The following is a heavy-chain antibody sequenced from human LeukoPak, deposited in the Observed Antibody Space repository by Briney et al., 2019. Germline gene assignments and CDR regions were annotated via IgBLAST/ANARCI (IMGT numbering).Heavy chain of an antibody. CDR3: ARDIYGGNAFDY. CDR2: VYHTGHT. CDR1: GDSISGYY. D-gene: IGHD4-23*01. V-gene: IGHV4-59*01. Sequence: PSETLSLTCTVSGDSISGYYWSWIRQPPGKGLEWIGYVYHTGHTHYSPSLKSRGTISVDTSKNQFSLKLSSVTAADTAVYYCARDIYGGNAFDYWGQGTLVTVSS. J-gene: IGHJ4*02.